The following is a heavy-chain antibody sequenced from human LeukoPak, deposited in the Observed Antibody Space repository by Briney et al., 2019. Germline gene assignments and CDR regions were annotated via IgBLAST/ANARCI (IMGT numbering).Heavy chain of an antibody. V-gene: IGHV3-33*06. CDR2: IWYDGSNK. CDR1: GFTFSTSG. CDR3: AKDTGTTSLSKWFDS. D-gene: IGHD2/OR15-2a*01. J-gene: IGHJ5*01. Sequence: GGSLRLSCAASGFTFSTSGMHWVRQAPGKGLEWVAVIWYDGSNKYYVDSVKGRFTISRDNSKNTLYLQMNSLRAEDTAVYYCAKDTGTTSLSKWFDSWGQGTLVTVSS.